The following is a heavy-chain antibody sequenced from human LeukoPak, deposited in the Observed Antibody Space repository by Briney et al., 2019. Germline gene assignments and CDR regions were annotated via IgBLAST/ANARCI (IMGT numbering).Heavy chain of an antibody. CDR3: AKEGNYDFWSGFSYGMDV. V-gene: IGHV3-23*01. CDR2: ISGGGGTT. D-gene: IGHD3-3*01. Sequence: PGGSLRLSCAASGFTFSSYVMSWVRQAPGKGLEWVSDISGGGGTTYYADYVKGRFTISRDNSKNTLYLQINSLRAEDTAVYYCAKEGNYDFWSGFSYGMDVWGQGTTVSVSS. J-gene: IGHJ6*02. CDR1: GFTFSSYV.